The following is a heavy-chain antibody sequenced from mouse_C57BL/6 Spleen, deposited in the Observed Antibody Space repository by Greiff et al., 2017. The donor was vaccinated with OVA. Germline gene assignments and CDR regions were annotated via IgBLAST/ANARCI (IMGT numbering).Heavy chain of an antibody. CDR2: ISSGGDYI. Sequence: DVHLVESGEGLVKPGGSLKLSCAASGFTFSSYAMSWVRQTPGKRLEWVAYISSGGDYIYYADTVKGRFTISRDNARNTLYLQMSRLKSEDTAMYYCTRGDQGTLFAYWGQGTLVTVSA. D-gene: IGHD3-2*02. V-gene: IGHV5-9-1*02. CDR1: GFTFSSYA. J-gene: IGHJ3*01. CDR3: TRGDQGTLFAY.